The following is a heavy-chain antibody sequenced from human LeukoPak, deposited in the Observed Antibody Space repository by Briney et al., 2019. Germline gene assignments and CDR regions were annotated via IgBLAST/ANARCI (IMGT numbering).Heavy chain of an antibody. CDR2: ISGSGGST. J-gene: IGHJ4*02. D-gene: IGHD3-10*01. Sequence: GGSLRLSCTVSGFTVSSNSMSWVRQAPGKGLEWVSAISGSGGSTYYADSVKGRFTISRDNSKNTLYLQMNSLRAEDTAVYYCARSMLRGVLPYWGQGTLVTVSS. V-gene: IGHV3-23*01. CDR3: ARSMLRGVLPY. CDR1: GFTVSSNS.